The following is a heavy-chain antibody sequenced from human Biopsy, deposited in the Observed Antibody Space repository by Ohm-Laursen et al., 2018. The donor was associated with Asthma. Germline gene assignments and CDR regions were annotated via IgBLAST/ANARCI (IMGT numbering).Heavy chain of an antibody. V-gene: IGHV1-69*01. D-gene: IGHD3-10*01. CDR3: ASETGQFYGSGSEYYFEY. J-gene: IGHJ4*02. Sequence: SSVKVSCQASGGTFNYAITWVRPAPGQGLEWMGGIIPIFGTTNYAQKFKVRVTITADESSSTAYMELSSLRSEDPAVYYCASETGQFYGSGSEYYFEYWGLGTLVTVSS. CDR2: IIPIFGTT. CDR1: GGTFNYA.